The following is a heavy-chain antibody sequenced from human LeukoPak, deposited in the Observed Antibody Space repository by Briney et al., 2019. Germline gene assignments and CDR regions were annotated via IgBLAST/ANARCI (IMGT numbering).Heavy chain of an antibody. CDR2: VHLDGRT. CDR1: GGSVTSTNW. D-gene: IGHD3-3*01. V-gene: IGHV4-4*02. J-gene: IGHJ4*02. CDR3: AREGGFYRPLDY. Sequence: SETLSLTCGVSGGSVTSTNWWTWVRQPPGKGLEWIGEVHLDGRTNYNPSLKSRLTMSVDLSENHISLKLASVTAADTAVYYCAREGGFYRPLDYSGQGTLVTVSS.